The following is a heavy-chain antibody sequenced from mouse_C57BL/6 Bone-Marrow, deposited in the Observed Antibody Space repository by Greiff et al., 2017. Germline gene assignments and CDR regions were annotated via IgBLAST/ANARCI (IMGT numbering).Heavy chain of an antibody. D-gene: IGHD2-5*01. CDR1: GYTFTSYG. J-gene: IGHJ3*01. Sequence: QVQLKQSGAELARPGASVKLSCKASGYTFTSYGISWVKQRTGQGLEWIGEIYPRSGNTYYNEKFKGKATLTADKSSSTAYMELRSLTSEDSAVYFCAREATIVTTGGFAYWGQGTLVTVSA. V-gene: IGHV1-81*01. CDR3: AREATIVTTGGFAY. CDR2: IYPRSGNT.